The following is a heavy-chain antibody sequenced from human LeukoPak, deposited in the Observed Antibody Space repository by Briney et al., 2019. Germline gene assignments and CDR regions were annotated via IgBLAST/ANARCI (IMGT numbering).Heavy chain of an antibody. CDR1: GFTFSNYW. V-gene: IGHV3-7*03. Sequence: GGSLRLSCAASGFTFSNYWMNWVRQAPGKGLEWVANIKQDGSEKYYVDSVKGRFTISRDNAKNSLYLQMNSLRAEDTALYYCAKGGGYYYDSSGIDLAFDYWGQGTLVTVSS. D-gene: IGHD3-22*01. J-gene: IGHJ4*02. CDR2: IKQDGSEK. CDR3: AKGGGYYYDSSGIDLAFDY.